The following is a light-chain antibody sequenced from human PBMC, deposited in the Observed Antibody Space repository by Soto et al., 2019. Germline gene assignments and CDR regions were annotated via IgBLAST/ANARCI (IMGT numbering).Light chain of an antibody. CDR3: QQYDNVPIT. V-gene: IGKV1-33*01. Sequence: DIQMTQSPSSLSASVGDRVTITCQANQHIRNYLNWYQQKPGKAPNLLIYDASSLQRGVPSRFSGSGSGTEFTFTINSLQPEDIATYYCQQYDNVPITFGQGTRLEIK. CDR1: QHIRNY. J-gene: IGKJ5*01. CDR2: DAS.